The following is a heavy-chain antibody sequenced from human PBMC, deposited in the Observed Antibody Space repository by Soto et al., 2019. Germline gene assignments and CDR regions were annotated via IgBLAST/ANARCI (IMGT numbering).Heavy chain of an antibody. V-gene: IGHV3-33*01. D-gene: IGHD1-26*01. CDR2: IWYDGSNK. CDR1: GFTFSSYG. CDR3: ARGMGATKDYFDY. Sequence: QVQLVESGGGVVQPGRSLRLSCAASGFTFSSYGMHWVRQAPGKGLEWVAVIWYDGSNKYYADSVKGRFTISRDNSKNTLYLQMNSLRAEDTAVYYCARGMGATKDYFDYWGQGTLVTVSS. J-gene: IGHJ4*02.